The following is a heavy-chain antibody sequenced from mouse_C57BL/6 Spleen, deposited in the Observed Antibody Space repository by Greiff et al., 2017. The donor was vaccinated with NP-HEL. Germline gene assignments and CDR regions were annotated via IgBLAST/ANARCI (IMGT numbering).Heavy chain of an antibody. V-gene: IGHV1-64*01. J-gene: IGHJ3*01. D-gene: IGHD1-1*01. CDR2: IHPNSGST. CDR1: GYTFTSYW. CDR3: ARKEIITTVVAPFAY. Sequence: VQLQQPGAELVKPGASVKLSCKASGYTFTSYWMHWVKQRPGQGLEWIGMIHPNSGSTNYNEKFKSKATLTVDKSSSTAYMQLSSLTSEDSAVYYCARKEIITTVVAPFAYWGQGTLVTVSA.